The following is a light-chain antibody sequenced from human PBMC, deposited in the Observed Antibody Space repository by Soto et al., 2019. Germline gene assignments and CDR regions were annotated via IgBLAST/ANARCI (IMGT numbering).Light chain of an antibody. CDR1: QSVKSN. CDR2: GAS. J-gene: IGKJ1*01. V-gene: IGKV3-15*01. Sequence: EIMMTQSPDTLSVSPGGRATLSCRASQSVKSNLAWYQQKPGQAPRLLIHGASTRATGIPARFSGSGSGTEFTLIISSLQSEDFAVYYCQQYVTSSPRTFGQGTKVDIK. CDR3: QQYVTSSPRT.